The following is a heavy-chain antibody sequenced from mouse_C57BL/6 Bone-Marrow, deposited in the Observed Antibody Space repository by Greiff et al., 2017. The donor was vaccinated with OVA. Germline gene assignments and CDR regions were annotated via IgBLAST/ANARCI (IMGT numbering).Heavy chain of an antibody. V-gene: IGHV10-3*01. Sequence: VQLKESGGGLVQPKGSLKLSCAASGFTFNTYAMHWVRQAPGKGLEWVARIRSKSSNYATYYADSVKDRFTISRDDSQSMLYLQMNNLKTEDTAMYYCVRDGWLLRRTWFAYWGQGTLVTVSA. J-gene: IGHJ3*01. CDR2: IRSKSSNYAT. D-gene: IGHD2-3*01. CDR1: GFTFNTYA. CDR3: VRDGWLLRRTWFAY.